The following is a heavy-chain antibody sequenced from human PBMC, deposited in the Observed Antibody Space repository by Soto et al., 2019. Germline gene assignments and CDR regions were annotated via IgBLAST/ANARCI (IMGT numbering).Heavy chain of an antibody. CDR2: IIPIFGTA. D-gene: IGHD3-10*01. CDR3: ARGAHYYGSGSYRVYYYGMDV. J-gene: IGHJ6*02. V-gene: IGHV1-69*13. Sequence: ASVKVSCKASGGTFGSYAISWVRQAPGQGLEWMGGIIPIFGTANYAQKFQGRVTITADESTSTAYMELSSLRSEGTAVYYCARGAHYYGSGSYRVYYYGMDVWGQGTTVTVSS. CDR1: GGTFGSYA.